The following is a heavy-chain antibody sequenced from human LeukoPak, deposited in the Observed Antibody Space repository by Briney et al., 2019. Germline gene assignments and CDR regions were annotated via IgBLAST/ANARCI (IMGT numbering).Heavy chain of an antibody. CDR2: VSAYADNT. D-gene: IGHD1-26*01. V-gene: IGHV1-18*01. CDR1: GYNFFSYG. CDR3: ARDCIGCHGFDS. J-gene: IGHJ4*02. Sequence: ASVKVSCKASGYNFFSYGITWVRQAPGQGLEWMGWVSAYADNTNYVQKFQGRVTMTTDTSTSTAYMELRSLRSDDTGVYYCARDCIGCHGFDSWGQGTLVTVSS.